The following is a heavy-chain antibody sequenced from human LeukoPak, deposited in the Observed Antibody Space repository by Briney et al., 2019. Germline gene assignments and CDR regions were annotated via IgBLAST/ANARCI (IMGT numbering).Heavy chain of an antibody. CDR2: ISGSGGST. CDR3: AKDRRAAMVYYFDY. CDR1: GFTFSSYA. V-gene: IGHV3-23*01. J-gene: IGHJ4*02. Sequence: GGSLRLSCAASGFTFSSYAMSWVRQAPGKGLEWVSAISGSGGSTYYADSVKGRFTISRDNSKNTLYLQMNSLRAEDTAVYSCAKDRRAAMVYYFDYWGQGTLVTVSS. D-gene: IGHD5-18*01.